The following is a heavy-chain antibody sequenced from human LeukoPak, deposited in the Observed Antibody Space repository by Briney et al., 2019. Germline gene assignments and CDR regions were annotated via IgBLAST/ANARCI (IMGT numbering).Heavy chain of an antibody. J-gene: IGHJ4*02. V-gene: IGHV3-9*01. CDR1: GFTFDDYA. Sequence: PGGSLRLSCAASGFTFDDYAMPWVRQAPGKGLEWVSGISWNSGSIGYADSVKGRFTISRDNAKNSLYLQMNSLRAEDTALYYCAKDRGSSNLYYFDYWGQGTLVTVSS. D-gene: IGHD4-4*01. CDR2: ISWNSGSI. CDR3: AKDRGSSNLYYFDY.